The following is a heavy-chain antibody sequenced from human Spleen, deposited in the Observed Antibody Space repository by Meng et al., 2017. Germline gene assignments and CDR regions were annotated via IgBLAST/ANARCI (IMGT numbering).Heavy chain of an antibody. D-gene: IGHD4-17*01. Sequence: SLTCTVSGGSISSGGYYWSWIRQHPGKGLEWIGYIYYSGSTYYNPSLKSRVTISVDTSKNQFSLKLSSVTAADTAVYYCARATRYGDYLNGMDVWGQGTTVTVSS. CDR1: GGSISSGGYY. CDR3: ARATRYGDYLNGMDV. V-gene: IGHV4-31*03. J-gene: IGHJ6*02. CDR2: IYYSGST.